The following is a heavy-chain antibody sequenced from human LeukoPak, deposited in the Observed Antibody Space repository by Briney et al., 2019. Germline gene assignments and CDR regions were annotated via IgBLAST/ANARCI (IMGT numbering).Heavy chain of an antibody. CDR2: ISYDGSNK. Sequence: GGSLRLSCAASGFTFSGYPIHGVGKAPAKGREGVAVISYDGSNKYYADSVKGRFTISRDNSKNTLYLQMNSLRAEDTAVYYCARETIYSYIDYWGQGTLVTVSS. CDR1: GFTFSGYP. D-gene: IGHD5-18*01. CDR3: ARETIYSYIDY. J-gene: IGHJ4*02. V-gene: IGHV3-30*04.